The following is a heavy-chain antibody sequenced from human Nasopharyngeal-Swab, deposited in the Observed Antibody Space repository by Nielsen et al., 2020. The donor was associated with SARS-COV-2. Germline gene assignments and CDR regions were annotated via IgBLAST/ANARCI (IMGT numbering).Heavy chain of an antibody. J-gene: IGHJ6*02. V-gene: IGHV4-34*01. D-gene: IGHD3-16*02. CDR2: INHSGST. Sequence: GSLRLSCAVYGGSFSGYYWSWIRQAPGKGLEWIGEINHSGSTNYNPSLKSRLTISVDTSKNQFSLKLSSVTAADTAVYYCARGFAWNDYVWGSYRFHHGLDVWGQGTTVTVSS. CDR3: ARGFAWNDYVWGSYRFHHGLDV. CDR1: GGSFSGYY.